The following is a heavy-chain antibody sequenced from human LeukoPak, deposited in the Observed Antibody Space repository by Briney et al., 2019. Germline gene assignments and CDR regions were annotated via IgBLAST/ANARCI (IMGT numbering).Heavy chain of an antibody. V-gene: IGHV3-23*01. CDR3: AKDLRRSGGGYDF. J-gene: IGHJ4*02. CDR2: ISGSGGST. D-gene: IGHD5-12*01. CDR1: GFTFSSYA. Sequence: GGFLRLSCAASGFTFSSYAMSWVRQAPGKGLEWVSAISGSGGSTYYADSVKGRFTISRDNSKNTLYLQMNSLRAEDTAVYYCAKDLRRSGGGYDFGGQGTLVTVSS.